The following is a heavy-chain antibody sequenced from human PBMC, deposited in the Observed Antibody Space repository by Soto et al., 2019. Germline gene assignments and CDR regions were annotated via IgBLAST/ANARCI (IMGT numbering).Heavy chain of an antibody. Sequence: EVQLVESGGGLVQPGGSLRLSCAASGFTFSSYWMHWVRQAPGKGLVWISRIIRDGSSTNYADSVKGRFTIPRDNAKNTLYLEISSLRADDTVVYFCGSGGSGIYGMDIWGQGTTVTVSS. CDR2: IIRDGSST. V-gene: IGHV3-74*01. J-gene: IGHJ6*02. D-gene: IGHD3-16*01. CDR1: GFTFSSYW. CDR3: GSGGSGIYGMDI.